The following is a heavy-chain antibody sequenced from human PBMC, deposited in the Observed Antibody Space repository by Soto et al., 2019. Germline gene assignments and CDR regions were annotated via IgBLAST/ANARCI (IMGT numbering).Heavy chain of an antibody. CDR3: ASFSNYPYYYGMDV. J-gene: IGHJ6*02. V-gene: IGHV5-51*01. D-gene: IGHD4-4*01. Sequence: PGESLKISCKGSGYSFTTYWIGWVRQMPGKGLEWMGIIYPGDSDTRYSPSFQGHVTISADKSITTAYLQWSSLKASDTALYYCASFSNYPYYYGMDVWGQGTTVTVSS. CDR1: GYSFTTYW. CDR2: IYPGDSDT.